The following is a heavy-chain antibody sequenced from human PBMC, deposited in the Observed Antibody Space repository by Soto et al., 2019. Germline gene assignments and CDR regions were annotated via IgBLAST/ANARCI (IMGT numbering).Heavy chain of an antibody. CDR1: GGSISSGDYS. CDR2: IYHSGST. D-gene: IGHD4-17*01. V-gene: IGHV4-30-2*01. CDR3: ARGVGYGDYFDY. Sequence: ASETLSLTCAVSGGSISSGDYSWSWIRQPPGKGLEWIGYIYHSGSTYYNPSLKSRVTISVDRSKNQFSLKLSSVTAADTAVYYCARGVGYGDYFDYWGQGTLVTSPQ. J-gene: IGHJ4*02.